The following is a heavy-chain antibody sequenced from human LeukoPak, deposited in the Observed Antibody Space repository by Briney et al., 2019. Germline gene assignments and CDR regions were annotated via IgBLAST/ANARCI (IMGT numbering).Heavy chain of an antibody. CDR2: ILYDGRNK. CDR1: GFTFSNFA. Sequence: PGRSLRLSCAASGFTFSNFAIHWVRQAPGKGLEWVAVILYDGRNKYYGDSVEGRFTISRDNSKNTVYLEMNSLRAEDTAVYYCAKCLAEPGTCYFERWGQGTLVTVSS. CDR3: AKCLAEPGTCYFER. D-gene: IGHD3-9*01. J-gene: IGHJ4*02. V-gene: IGHV3-30*18.